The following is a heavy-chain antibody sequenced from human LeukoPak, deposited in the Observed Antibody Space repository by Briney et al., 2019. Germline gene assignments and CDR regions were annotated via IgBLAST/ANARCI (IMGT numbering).Heavy chain of an antibody. J-gene: IGHJ4*02. CDR2: IYYSGST. CDR1: GGSISSSSYY. V-gene: IGHV4-39*01. D-gene: IGHD2-21*02. CDR3: ARILSSTAIPLDY. Sequence: PSETLSLTCTVSGGSISSSSYYWGWIRQPPGKGLEWIGSIYYSGSTYYNPSLKSRVTISVDTSKNQFSLKLSSVTAADTAAYYCARILSSTAIPLDYWGQGTLVTVSS.